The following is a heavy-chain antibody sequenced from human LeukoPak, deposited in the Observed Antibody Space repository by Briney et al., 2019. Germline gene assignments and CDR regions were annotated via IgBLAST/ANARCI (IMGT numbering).Heavy chain of an antibody. Sequence: SETLSLTCAVYGGSFSGYYWSWIRQPPGKGLEWIGEINHSGSANYNPSLKSRVTISVDTSKNQFSLKLSSVTAADTAAYYCVKQWLEGWFDPWGQGTLVTVSS. CDR2: INHSGSA. CDR3: VKQWLEGWFDP. CDR1: GGSFSGYY. J-gene: IGHJ5*02. V-gene: IGHV4-34*01. D-gene: IGHD6-19*01.